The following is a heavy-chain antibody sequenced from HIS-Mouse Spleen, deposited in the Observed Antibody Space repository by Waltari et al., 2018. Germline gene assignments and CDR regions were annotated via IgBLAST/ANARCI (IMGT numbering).Heavy chain of an antibody. Sequence: QVQLVQSGAEVKKPGASVKVSCKASGYTFTGYYMHWVRQAPGQGLEWAEGIKPNSGGTNYAQKFQGRVTMTRDTSISTAYMELSRLRSDDTAVYYCARDYYGSGSYYYYYGMDVWGQGTTVTVSS. CDR3: ARDYYGSGSYYYYYGMDV. J-gene: IGHJ6*02. V-gene: IGHV1-2*02. CDR1: GYTFTGYY. D-gene: IGHD3-10*01. CDR2: IKPNSGGT.